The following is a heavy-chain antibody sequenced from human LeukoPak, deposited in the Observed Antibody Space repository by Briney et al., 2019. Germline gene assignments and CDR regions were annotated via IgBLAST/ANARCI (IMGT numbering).Heavy chain of an antibody. J-gene: IGHJ4*02. CDR1: GGSISSYY. CDR2: IYYSGST. Sequence: SETLSLTCTVSGGSISSYYWSWIRQPPGKGLEWIGYIYYSGSTYCNPSLKSRVTISVDTSKNQFSLKLSSVTAADTAVYYCARDQEVGATDYWGQGTLVTVSS. D-gene: IGHD1-26*01. CDR3: ARDQEVGATDY. V-gene: IGHV4-59*12.